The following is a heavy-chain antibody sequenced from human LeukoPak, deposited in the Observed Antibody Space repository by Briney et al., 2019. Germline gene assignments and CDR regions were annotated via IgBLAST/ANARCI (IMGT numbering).Heavy chain of an antibody. CDR3: ASLRGSGSHHVAPNTLDY. Sequence: GGSLRLSCAASGFTFSSYEMNWVRQAPGKGLEWVSYVSSVGSTVYYADSVKGRFTISRDNAKNSLYLQMNSLRAEDTAVYYCASLRGSGSHHVAPNTLDYWGQGTLVTVSS. J-gene: IGHJ4*02. CDR2: VSSVGSTV. CDR1: GFTFSSYE. V-gene: IGHV3-48*03. D-gene: IGHD1-26*01.